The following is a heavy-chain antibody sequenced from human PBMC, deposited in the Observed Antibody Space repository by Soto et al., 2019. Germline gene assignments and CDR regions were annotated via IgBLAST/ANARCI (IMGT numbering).Heavy chain of an antibody. V-gene: IGHV3-23*01. CDR1: GFTFSSNA. Sequence: EVQLLESGGGLVQPGGSLRISCIGSGFTFSSNAMSWVRQAPGKGLEWVSAISGSGGTTYYADSVKGRFAVSRDNSNNTLYLQMNSLIAEDTAVYYCAKQRAGFGSGSDTYYFDYWCQGTLVTVSS. CDR2: ISGSGGTT. J-gene: IGHJ4*02. D-gene: IGHD3-10*01. CDR3: AKQRAGFGSGSDTYYFDY.